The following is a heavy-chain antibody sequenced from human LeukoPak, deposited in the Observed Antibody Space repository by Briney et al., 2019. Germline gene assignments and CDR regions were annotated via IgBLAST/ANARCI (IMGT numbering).Heavy chain of an antibody. CDR2: INPNSGGT. J-gene: IGHJ4*02. V-gene: IGHV1-2*02. CDR1: GYTFTGYY. CDR3: ARVPTDECSSTSCYEDYFDY. Sequence: ASVKVSCKASGYTFTGYYMHWVRQAPGQGLEWMGWINPNSGGTNYAQKFQGRVTMTRDTSISTAYMELSRLRSDDTAVYYCARVPTDECSSTSCYEDYFDYWGQGTLVTVSS. D-gene: IGHD2-2*01.